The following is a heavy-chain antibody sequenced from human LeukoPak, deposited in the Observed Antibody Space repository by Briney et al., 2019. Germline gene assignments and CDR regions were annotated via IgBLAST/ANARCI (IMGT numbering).Heavy chain of an antibody. V-gene: IGHV3-23*01. CDR2: ISASGGPT. CDR1: GFTFASYA. D-gene: IGHD1-1*01. Sequence: GGSLRLSCAACGFTFASYAMSWVRQGPGKGLEWVSSISASGGPTYYADSVKGRFTISRDNSKNTLYLQMNTLRAEDTAVYYCATDLFAGTTGWFDPWGQGTLVTVSS. CDR3: ATDLFAGTTGWFDP. J-gene: IGHJ5*02.